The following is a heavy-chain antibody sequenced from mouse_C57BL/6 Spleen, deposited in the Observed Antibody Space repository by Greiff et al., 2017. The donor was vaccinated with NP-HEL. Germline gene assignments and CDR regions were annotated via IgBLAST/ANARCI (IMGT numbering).Heavy chain of an antibody. CDR1: GYAFSSSW. CDR2: IYPGDGDT. D-gene: IGHD1-1*01. J-gene: IGHJ2*01. CDR3: ARNYYGSSYFDD. Sequence: VQLQQSGPELVKPGASVKISCKASGYAFSSSWMNWVKQRPGKGLEWIGRIYPGDGDTNYNGKFKGRATLTADKSSSTAYMQISSLTSEDSAVYFCARNYYGSSYFDDWGQGTTLTVSS. V-gene: IGHV1-82*01.